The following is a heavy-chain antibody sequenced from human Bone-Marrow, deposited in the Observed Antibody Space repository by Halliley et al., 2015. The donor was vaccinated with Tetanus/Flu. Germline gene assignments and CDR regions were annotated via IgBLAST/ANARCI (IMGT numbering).Heavy chain of an antibody. D-gene: IGHD6-13*01. CDR3: ARLSLDSSPRSKVDP. CDR2: INRDGSNT. J-gene: IGHJ5*02. V-gene: IGHV3-74*01. CDR1: GFTFSNYW. Sequence: SLRLSCAASGFTFSNYWMHWVRQVPGKGLVWVSRINRDGSNTNYADSVKGRFTISRDNAKNTLYLQMSSLRAEDTAVYYCARLSLDSSPRSKVDPWGQGTLVTVSS.